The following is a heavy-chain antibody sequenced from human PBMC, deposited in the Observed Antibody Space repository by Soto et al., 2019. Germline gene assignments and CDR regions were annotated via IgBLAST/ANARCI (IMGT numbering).Heavy chain of an antibody. CDR2: ISGSDGKT. D-gene: IGHD3-3*01. CDR3: ARWSYLDY. CDR1: GFSFGSYA. Sequence: DVQLWESGGGLVQPGGSLRLSCVASGFSFGSYALSWVRQAPGKGLEWVSTISGSDGKTFYADAVKGRFSISRDTSQNTLYLQMNSLRADDTAIYYCARWSYLDYWGQGTLVTVSS. J-gene: IGHJ4*02. V-gene: IGHV3-23*01.